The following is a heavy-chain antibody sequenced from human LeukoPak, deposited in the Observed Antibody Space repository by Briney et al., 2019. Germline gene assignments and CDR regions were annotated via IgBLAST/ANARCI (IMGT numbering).Heavy chain of an antibody. CDR3: AILQTLGGDGSKKDDAFDI. D-gene: IGHD5-24*01. V-gene: IGHV3-33*01. Sequence: PGRSLRLSCAASGFTFSTYGMHWVRQAPGKGLEWVAVIWYDGSNKYYADSVKGRFTISRDNSKNTLSLQMNSLRAEDTAVYYCAILQTLGGDGSKKDDAFDIWGQGTMVTVSP. CDR2: IWYDGSNK. J-gene: IGHJ3*02. CDR1: GFTFSTYG.